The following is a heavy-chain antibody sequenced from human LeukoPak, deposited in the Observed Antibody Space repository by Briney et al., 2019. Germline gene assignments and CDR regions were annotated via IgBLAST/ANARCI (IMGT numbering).Heavy chain of an antibody. CDR1: GFTLSHYY. CDR2: ISSSGDTI. CDR3: ARQGSEIDY. Sequence: PGGSLRLSCAASGFTLSHYYMTWIRQAPGKGLEWLSCISSSGDTIYYADSVKGRFTVSRDNAENSLYLQRNSLRAEDTAMYYCARQGSEIDYWGQGTLVTVSS. V-gene: IGHV3-11*01. J-gene: IGHJ4*02.